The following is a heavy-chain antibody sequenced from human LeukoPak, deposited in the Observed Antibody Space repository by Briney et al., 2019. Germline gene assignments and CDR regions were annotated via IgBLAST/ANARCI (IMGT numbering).Heavy chain of an antibody. CDR2: IKQNGAEE. Sequence: GGSLRLSCEGSAFIFSGHWMNWVRQTPGKRLEWVANIKQNGAEEYYMDSVKGRFTISRDNAKNSVYLQMNSLRVEDTAMYYCARYTAVSSPGAFDIWGQGTMVTVSS. J-gene: IGHJ3*02. CDR1: AFIFSGHW. V-gene: IGHV3-7*03. CDR3: ARYTAVSSPGAFDI. D-gene: IGHD4-17*01.